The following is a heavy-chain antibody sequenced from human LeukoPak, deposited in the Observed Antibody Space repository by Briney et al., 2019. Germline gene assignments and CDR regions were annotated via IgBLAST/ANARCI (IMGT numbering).Heavy chain of an antibody. Sequence: SETLSLTCTVSGGSISSYYWSWIRQPPGKGLEWIGYIYYSGSTNYNPSLKSRVTTSVDASKNQFTLKLSSVTAADTAVYYCARGRGWLHPTPFDYWGQGTLVTVSS. CDR1: GGSISSYY. D-gene: IGHD5-24*01. CDR3: ARGRGWLHPTPFDY. J-gene: IGHJ4*02. V-gene: IGHV4-59*01. CDR2: IYYSGST.